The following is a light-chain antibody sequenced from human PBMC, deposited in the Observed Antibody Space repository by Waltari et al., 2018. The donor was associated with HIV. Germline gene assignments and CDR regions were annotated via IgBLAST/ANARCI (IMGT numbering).Light chain of an antibody. CDR3: TSYVSSASPE. CDR1: SSDINYENY. J-gene: IGLJ3*02. V-gene: IGLV2-14*01. CDR2: EVT. Sequence: QSALPQPASVSGSPGQSITISCTGTSSDINYENYVSWYQHHPGKAPKVIISEVTNRPSWVSSRFSGSKSGNTATLTISGLQAEDEADYFCTSYVSSASPEFGGWTRLTVL.